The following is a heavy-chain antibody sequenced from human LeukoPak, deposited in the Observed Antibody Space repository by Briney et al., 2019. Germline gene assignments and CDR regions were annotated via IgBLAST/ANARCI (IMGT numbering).Heavy chain of an antibody. CDR3: ARGKYSSSSRGLDRFDY. V-gene: IGHV1-2*02. J-gene: IGHJ4*02. D-gene: IGHD6-6*01. CDR2: INPNSGGT. CDR1: GYTFTGYY. Sequence: ASVKVSCKASGYTFTGYYMHWVRQAPGQGLEWMGWINPNSGGTNYAQKFQGRVTMTRDPSISTAYMELSRLRSDDTAVYYCARGKYSSSSRGLDRFDYWGQGTLVTVSS.